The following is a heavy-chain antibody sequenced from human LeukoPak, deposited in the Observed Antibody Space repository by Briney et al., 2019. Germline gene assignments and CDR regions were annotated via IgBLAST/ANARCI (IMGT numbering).Heavy chain of an antibody. CDR2: ISWNSGSI. V-gene: IGHV3-9*01. D-gene: IGHD3-22*01. CDR3: AKAYNYYDSSGYPGGTYFDY. CDR1: GFTFDDYA. Sequence: GGSLRLSCAASGFTFDDYAMHWVRQAPGKGLEWVSGISWNSGSIGYADSVKGRSTISRDNAKNSLYLQMNSLRAEDTALYYCAKAYNYYDSSGYPGGTYFDYWGQGTLVTVSS. J-gene: IGHJ4*02.